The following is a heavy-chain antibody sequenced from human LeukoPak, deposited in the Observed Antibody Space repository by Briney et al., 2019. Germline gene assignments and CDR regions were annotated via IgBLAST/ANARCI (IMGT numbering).Heavy chain of an antibody. CDR1: GGSISSSVHN. CDR3: ARHVGIAVFDF. J-gene: IGHJ4*02. CDR2: IHYSGNT. D-gene: IGHD6-19*01. Sequence: SETLSLTCTVSGGSISSSVHNWGWIRQPPGKGLEWIGSIHYSGNTYYNPSLKSRVTISVDTSKNQFSLRLSSVTAADTALYYCARHVGIAVFDFWGQGTLDTVSS. V-gene: IGHV4-39*01.